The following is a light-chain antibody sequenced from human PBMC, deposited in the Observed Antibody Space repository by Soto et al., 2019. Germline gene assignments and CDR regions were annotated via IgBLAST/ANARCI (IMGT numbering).Light chain of an antibody. CDR3: AAWDDTLNGHVV. V-gene: IGLV1-44*01. Sequence: LTQPPSASGTPGQRVTISCAGSSSNIGSNTVNWYRQLPGTAPKLLIYSNNQRPSGVPDRFSGSKSGTSASLAISGLQSEDEADYYCAAWDDTLNGHVVFGGGTKVTVL. CDR2: SNN. J-gene: IGLJ2*01. CDR1: SSNIGSNT.